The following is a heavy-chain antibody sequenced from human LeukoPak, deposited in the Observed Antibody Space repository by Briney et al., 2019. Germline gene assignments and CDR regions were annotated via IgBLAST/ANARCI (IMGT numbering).Heavy chain of an antibody. Sequence: GGSLRLSCAASGFTFSNYAMSWVRQAPGKGLEWVSAVSGSGGTTYYADSVKGRFTVSRDNSKNTLFLQMNSLRAEDTAVYYCARDNWNFDYWGQGTLVTVSS. CDR2: VSGSGGTT. J-gene: IGHJ4*02. CDR3: ARDNWNFDY. D-gene: IGHD1-20*01. CDR1: GFTFSNYA. V-gene: IGHV3-23*01.